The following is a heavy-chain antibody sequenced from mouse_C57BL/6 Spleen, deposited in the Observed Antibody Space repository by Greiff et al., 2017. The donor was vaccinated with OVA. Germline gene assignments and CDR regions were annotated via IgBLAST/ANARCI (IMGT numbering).Heavy chain of an antibody. CDR3: ARDPYYEYDARNFDY. V-gene: IGHV1-26*01. CDR2: INPNNGGT. J-gene: IGHJ2*01. D-gene: IGHD2-4*01. CDR1: GYTFTDYY. Sequence: EVQLQQSGPELVKPGASVKISCKASGYTFTDYYMNWVKQSHGKSLEWIGDINPNNGGTSYNQKFKGKATLTVDKSSSTAYMELRSLTSEDSAVYYCARDPYYEYDARNFDYWGQGTTLTVSS.